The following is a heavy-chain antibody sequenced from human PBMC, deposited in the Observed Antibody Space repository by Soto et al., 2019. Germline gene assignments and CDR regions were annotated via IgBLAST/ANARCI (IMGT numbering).Heavy chain of an antibody. J-gene: IGHJ5*02. CDR3: ARTGKFYYYDTTGLPFDP. CDR1: GGSISSGGYF. D-gene: IGHD3-22*01. V-gene: IGHV4-30-2*01. CDR2: IYHSGST. Sequence: SETLSLTCAVSGGSISSGGYFWSWIRQPPGKGLEWIGYIYHSGSTYYNPSLKSRVSISVDRSKNQFSLTLTSVTAADTAVYFCARTGKFYYYDTTGLPFDPWGPGILVTVSS.